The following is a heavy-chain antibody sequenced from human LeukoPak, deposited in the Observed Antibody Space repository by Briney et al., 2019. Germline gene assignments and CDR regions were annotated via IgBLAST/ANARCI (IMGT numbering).Heavy chain of an antibody. Sequence: SETLSLTCTVSGGSISSYYWSWLRQPAGKGLEWIGRIYTSGSTNYNPSLKSRVTMSVDTSKNQFSLKLSSVTAADTAVYYCARVRYSSGWLYYYYMDVWGKGTTVTVSS. CDR3: ARVRYSSGWLYYYYMDV. CDR2: IYTSGST. J-gene: IGHJ6*03. D-gene: IGHD6-19*01. V-gene: IGHV4-4*07. CDR1: GGSISSYY.